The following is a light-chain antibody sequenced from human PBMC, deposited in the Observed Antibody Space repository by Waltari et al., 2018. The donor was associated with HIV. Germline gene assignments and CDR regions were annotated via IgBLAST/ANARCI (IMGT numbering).Light chain of an antibody. J-gene: IGKJ1*01. CDR3: QQYNNWPRT. V-gene: IGKV3-15*01. Sequence: VMTQSPGPLSVSPGDSATLSCRASQSISSNLAWYQQKPGRAPRLLLYEASTGATGVPARFIGSGFGTDFTLIITSLQFEDVAVYYCQQYNNWPRTFGQGTKVEF. CDR2: EAS. CDR1: QSISSN.